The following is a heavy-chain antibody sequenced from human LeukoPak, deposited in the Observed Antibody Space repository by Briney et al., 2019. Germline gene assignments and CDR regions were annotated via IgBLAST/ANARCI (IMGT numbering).Heavy chain of an antibody. CDR1: GGTFSSYA. V-gene: IGHV1-69*05. Sequence: SVKVSXKASGGTFSSYAISWVRQAPGQGLEWMGRIIPIFGTANYAQKFQGRVTITTDESTSTAYMELSSLRSEDTAVYYCARTRGYSYGQDYWGQGTLVTVSS. J-gene: IGHJ4*02. CDR3: ARTRGYSYGQDY. CDR2: IIPIFGTA. D-gene: IGHD5-18*01.